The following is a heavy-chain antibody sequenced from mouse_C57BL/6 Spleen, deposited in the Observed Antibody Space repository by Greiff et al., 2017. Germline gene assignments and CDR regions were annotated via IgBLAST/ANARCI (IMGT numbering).Heavy chain of an antibody. V-gene: IGHV1-55*01. Sequence: QVQLQQPGAELVKPGASVKMSCKASGYTFTSYWITWVKQRPGQGLEWIGDIYPGSGSTNYNEKFKSKATLTVDTSSSTAYMQLSSLTSEDSAVYYCARRGLYYYGSSYFDYWGQGTTLTVSS. J-gene: IGHJ2*01. CDR3: ARRGLYYYGSSYFDY. CDR1: GYTFTSYW. D-gene: IGHD1-1*01. CDR2: IYPGSGST.